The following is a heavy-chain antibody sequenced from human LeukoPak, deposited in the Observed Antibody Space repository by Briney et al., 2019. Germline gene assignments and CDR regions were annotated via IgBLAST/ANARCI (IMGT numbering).Heavy chain of an antibody. CDR2: ISAYNGNT. D-gene: IGHD6-19*01. V-gene: IGHV1-18*01. CDR3: ARDVSIAVAEDGMDV. CDR1: GYTFTSYG. J-gene: IGHJ6*02. Sequence: EASVKVSCKASGYTFTSYGISWVRQAPGQGLEWMGWISAYNGNTNYAQKLQGRVTMTTDTSTSTAYMELRSLRSDDTAVYYCARDVSIAVAEDGMDVWGQGTTVTVSS.